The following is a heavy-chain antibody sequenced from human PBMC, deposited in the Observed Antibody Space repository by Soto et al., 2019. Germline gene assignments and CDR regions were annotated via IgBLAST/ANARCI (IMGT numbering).Heavy chain of an antibody. J-gene: IGHJ4*02. D-gene: IGHD3-10*01. V-gene: IGHV3-15*07. CDR1: GFTFSNAW. Sequence: GGSLRLSCAASGFTFSNAWMNWVRQAPGKGLEWVGRIKSKTDGGTTDYAAPVKGRFTISRDDSKNTLYLQMNSLKTGDTAVYYCTTGPVRLTMVRGVTIDSDYWGQGTLVTVSS. CDR2: IKSKTDGGTT. CDR3: TTGPVRLTMVRGVTIDSDY.